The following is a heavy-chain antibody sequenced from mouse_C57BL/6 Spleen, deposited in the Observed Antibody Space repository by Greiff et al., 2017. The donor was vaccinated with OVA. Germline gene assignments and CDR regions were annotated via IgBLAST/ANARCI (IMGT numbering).Heavy chain of an antibody. CDR1: GYTFTSYW. CDR2: IYPGSGST. Sequence: VQLQQPGAELVKPGASVKMSCKASGYTFTSYWITWVKQRPGQGLEWIGDIYPGSGSTNYNEKFKSKATLTVDTSSSTAYMQLSSLTSEDSAVYYCARMETGTDYFDYWGQGTTLTVSS. V-gene: IGHV1-55*01. D-gene: IGHD4-1*01. J-gene: IGHJ2*01. CDR3: ARMETGTDYFDY.